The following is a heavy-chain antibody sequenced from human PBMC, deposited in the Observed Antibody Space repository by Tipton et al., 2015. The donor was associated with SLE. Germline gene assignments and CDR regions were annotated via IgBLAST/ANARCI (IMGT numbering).Heavy chain of an antibody. CDR1: GVSFSSYY. V-gene: IGHV4-59*08. J-gene: IGHJ5*02. D-gene: IGHD1-26*01. CDR2: VFYTGST. Sequence: TLSLTCTVSGVSFSSYYWSWIRQSPGKRLEWIGYVFYTGSTKYNPSLDSRVTISVDTSKNQFSLKTTSVTAADTAVYYCARHSILGATLGWFDPWGQGILVIVSS. CDR3: ARHSILGATLGWFDP.